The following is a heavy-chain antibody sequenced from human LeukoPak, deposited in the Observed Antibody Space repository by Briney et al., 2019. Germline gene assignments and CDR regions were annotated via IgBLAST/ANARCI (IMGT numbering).Heavy chain of an antibody. V-gene: IGHV3-33*01. D-gene: IGHD4-17*01. CDR1: GFTFSSFA. J-gene: IGHJ3*02. CDR3: ARDYGDYSAFDI. CDR2: IWYDGSNK. Sequence: QSGGSLRLSCAASGFTFSSFAMHWARQAPGKGLEWVAVIWYDGSNKYYADSVKGRFTISRDNAKNSLFLQMNSLRVEDTAVYCCARDYGDYSAFDIWGQGTMVTVSS.